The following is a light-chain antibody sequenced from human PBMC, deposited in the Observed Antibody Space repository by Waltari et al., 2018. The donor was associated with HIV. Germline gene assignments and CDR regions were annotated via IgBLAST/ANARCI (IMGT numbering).Light chain of an antibody. V-gene: IGKV4-1*01. CDR1: QSLLYTSNNKNY. CDR3: QQYFNAPLT. Sequence: IVMTQSPSFLTVSLGARATINCKSSQSLLYTSNNKNYLAWYQQKTGQSPKLLINWASTRESGVPDRFSGSGSGTNFTLTISGLQAEDVAVYYCQQYFNAPLTFGGGTKVEIK. J-gene: IGKJ4*01. CDR2: WAS.